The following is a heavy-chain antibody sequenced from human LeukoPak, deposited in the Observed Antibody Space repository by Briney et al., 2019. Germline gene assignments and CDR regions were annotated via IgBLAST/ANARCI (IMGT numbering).Heavy chain of an antibody. CDR3: ARHVESSLCY. CDR2: IYYSGST. Sequence: SENLSLTCTVSGGSISSSSYYWGWIRQPPGKGLEWFGSIYYSGSTYYNPSLKSRVTISVDTSKNQFSLKLSSVAAADTSVYYCARHVESSLCYWGQGTLVTVSS. D-gene: IGHD6-19*01. J-gene: IGHJ4*02. CDR1: GGSISSSSYY. V-gene: IGHV4-39*01.